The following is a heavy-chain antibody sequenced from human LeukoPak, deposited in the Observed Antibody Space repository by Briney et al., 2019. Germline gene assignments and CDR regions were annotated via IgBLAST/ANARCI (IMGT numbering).Heavy chain of an antibody. CDR3: ARGYYYGSSFDY. Sequence: GGSLRLSCAASGFTFSSYWMSWIRQAPGKGLEWVANIKQDGSEKYYVDSVKGRFTISRDNAKNSLYLQMNSLRAEDTAVYYGARGYYYGSSFDYWGQGTLVTVSS. CDR2: IKQDGSEK. D-gene: IGHD3-10*01. J-gene: IGHJ4*02. V-gene: IGHV3-7*01. CDR1: GFTFSSYW.